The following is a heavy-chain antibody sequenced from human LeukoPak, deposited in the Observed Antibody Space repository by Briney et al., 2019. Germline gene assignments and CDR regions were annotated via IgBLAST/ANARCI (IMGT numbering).Heavy chain of an antibody. D-gene: IGHD6-13*01. V-gene: IGHV1-2*06. CDR3: ARGGSSWYYFDY. CDR1: GYTFTGYY. CDR2: INPNSGGT. J-gene: IGHJ4*02. Sequence: ASVKVSCKASGYTFTGYYMHWVRQAPGQGLEWMGRINPNSGGTNYAQKFQGRVTMTRDTSVGTAYMELSRLRSDDTAVYYCARGGSSWYYFDYWGQGTLVTVSS.